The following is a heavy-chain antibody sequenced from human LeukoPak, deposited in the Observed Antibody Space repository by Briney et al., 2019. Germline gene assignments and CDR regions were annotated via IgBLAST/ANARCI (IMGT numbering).Heavy chain of an antibody. CDR1: GGTFSSYA. Sequence: ASVKVSCKASGGTFSSYAISWVRRAPGQGLEWMGGIIPIFGTANYAQKFQGRVTITADESTSTAYMELSSLRSEDTAVYYCARLRSYSGSYGYDYWGQGTLVTVSS. D-gene: IGHD1-26*01. CDR3: ARLRSYSGSYGYDY. CDR2: IIPIFGTA. V-gene: IGHV1-69*13. J-gene: IGHJ4*02.